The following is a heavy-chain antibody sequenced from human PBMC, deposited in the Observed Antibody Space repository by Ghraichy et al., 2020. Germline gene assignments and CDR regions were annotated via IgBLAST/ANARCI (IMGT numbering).Heavy chain of an antibody. J-gene: IGHJ6*02. CDR3: ARDLIRRGQWDYYYYGMDV. Sequence: SETLSLTCAISGDSVSSNSAAWNWIRQSPSRGLEWLGRTYYRSKWYNDYVVSVKSRITINPDTSKNQFSLQLNSVTPEDTAVYYCARDLIRRGQWDYYYYGMDVWGQGTTVTVSS. CDR2: TYYRSKWYN. D-gene: IGHD6-19*01. CDR1: GDSVSSNSAA. V-gene: IGHV6-1*01.